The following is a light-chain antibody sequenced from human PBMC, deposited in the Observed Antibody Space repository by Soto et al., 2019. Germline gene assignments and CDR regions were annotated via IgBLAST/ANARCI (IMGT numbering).Light chain of an antibody. CDR3: SSYTSSSTYV. CDR1: SSDVGAYNY. Sequence: QSVLTXPGSVSGSPGQWIAISCTGTSSDVGAYNYVSWYQQHPGKAPKLMIYDVSNRPSGVSNRFSGSKSDNTASLTISGLQAEDEADYYCSSYTSSSTYVFGTGTKVTVL. J-gene: IGLJ1*01. V-gene: IGLV2-14*03. CDR2: DVS.